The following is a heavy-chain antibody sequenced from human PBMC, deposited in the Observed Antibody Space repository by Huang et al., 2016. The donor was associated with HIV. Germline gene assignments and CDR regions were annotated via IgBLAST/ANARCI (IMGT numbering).Heavy chain of an antibody. CDR3: VRDQGRLAVGGIDNWFDP. D-gene: IGHD6-19*01. V-gene: IGHV4-59*02. Sequence: QVRLQESGPGLVKPSETLSLSCTVSGDSVSSHYWGWIRHPPGKGLGWIGTVYDSGTTKYNPLLNSRITISVDTSKNGFSLNITSVSAADTAMYFCVRDQGRLAVGGIDNWFDPWGQGALVTVSS. CDR1: GDSVSSHY. CDR2: VYDSGTT. J-gene: IGHJ5*02.